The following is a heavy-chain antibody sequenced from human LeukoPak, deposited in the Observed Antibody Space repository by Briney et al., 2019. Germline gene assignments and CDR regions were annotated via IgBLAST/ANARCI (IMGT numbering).Heavy chain of an antibody. CDR2: IYYSGST. D-gene: IGHD3-22*01. CDR1: GGSFSGYY. J-gene: IGHJ5*02. Sequence: PSETLSLTCAVYGGSFSGYYWSWIRQPPGKGLEWIGYIYYSGSTNYNPSLKSRVTISVDTSKNQFSLKLSSVTAADTAVYYCARDYYDSSGYSWFDPWGQGTLVTVSS. V-gene: IGHV4-59*01. CDR3: ARDYYDSSGYSWFDP.